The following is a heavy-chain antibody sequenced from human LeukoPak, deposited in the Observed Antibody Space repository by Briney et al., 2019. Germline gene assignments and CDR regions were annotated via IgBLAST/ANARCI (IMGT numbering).Heavy chain of an antibody. CDR3: ARDSASIAAAVYWYFDL. Sequence: GGSLRLSCVASGFTFSNYGIHWVRQAPGKGLEWVAVIWYDGNNKYYSDSVEGRFTISRDNSKNTLYLQMNSLRAEDSAVYFCARDSASIAAAVYWYFDLWGRGTLVTVSS. CDR1: GFTFSNYG. V-gene: IGHV3-33*01. CDR2: IWYDGNNK. J-gene: IGHJ2*01. D-gene: IGHD6-13*01.